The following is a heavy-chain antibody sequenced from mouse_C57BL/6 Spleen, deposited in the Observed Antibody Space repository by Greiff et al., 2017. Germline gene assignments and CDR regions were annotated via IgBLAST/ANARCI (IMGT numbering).Heavy chain of an antibody. CDR1: GYSFTGYF. CDR2: INPYNGDT. V-gene: IGHV1-20*01. CDR3: ARGQITSYAMDY. D-gene: IGHD1-1*01. J-gene: IGHJ4*01. Sequence: EVKLVESGPELVKPGDSVKISCKASGYSFTGYFMNWVMQSHGKSLEWIGRINPYNGDTFYNQKFKGKATLTGDKSSSTAHMVLRSLTSEDSAVYYWARGQITSYAMDYWGQGTSVTVSS.